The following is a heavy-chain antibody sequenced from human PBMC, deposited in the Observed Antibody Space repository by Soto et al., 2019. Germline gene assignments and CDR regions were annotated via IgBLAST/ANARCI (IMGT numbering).Heavy chain of an antibody. D-gene: IGHD6-13*01. Sequence: SETLSLTCTVSCGSISSYYWSWIRQPAGKGLEWIGRIYTSGGTNYNPSLKSRVTMSVDTSKKQFSLKLSSVTAADTAVYYCARGAAAGADYGMDVWGQGTTVTVSS. CDR3: ARGAAAGADYGMDV. CDR1: CGSISSYY. J-gene: IGHJ6*02. CDR2: IYTSGGT. V-gene: IGHV4-4*07.